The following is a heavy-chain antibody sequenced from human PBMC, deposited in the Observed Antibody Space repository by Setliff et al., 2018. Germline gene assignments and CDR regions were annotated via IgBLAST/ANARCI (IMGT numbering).Heavy chain of an antibody. CDR2: INYSGDT. CDR1: GGAVSGDY. D-gene: IGHD3-10*01. Sequence: SETLSLTCSVSGGAVSGDYWTWIRQPPGKGLEYIGYINYSGDTKSNPSLKSRVTMSVDTSKNQFSLQLSSVTAADTAVYYCARDRTYYGSGTYTRWFDYWGQGTLVTVSS. V-gene: IGHV4-59*02. CDR3: ARDRTYYGSGTYTRWFDY. J-gene: IGHJ4*02.